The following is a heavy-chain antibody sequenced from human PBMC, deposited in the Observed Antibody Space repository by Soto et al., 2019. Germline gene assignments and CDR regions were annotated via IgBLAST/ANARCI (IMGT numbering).Heavy chain of an antibody. CDR3: AIYRDGYHGPQDY. CDR1: GCTFSSYA. D-gene: IGHD5-12*01. J-gene: IGHJ4*02. CDR2: IIPIFGTA. Sequence: ASVKVSCKASGCTFSSYAISWVRQAPGQGLEWMGGIIPIFGTANYAQKFQGRVTITADESTSTAYMELSRLRSEETAVYYCAIYRDGYHGPQDYWGKGTLVTVSS. V-gene: IGHV1-69*13.